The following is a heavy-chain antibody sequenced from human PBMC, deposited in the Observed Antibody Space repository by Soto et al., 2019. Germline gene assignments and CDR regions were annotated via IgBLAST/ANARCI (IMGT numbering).Heavy chain of an antibody. Sequence: QVQLVESGGGVVQPGRSLRLSCAASGFTFSSYGMHWVRQAPGKGLEWVAVISYDGSNKYYADSVKGRFTISRDNSKNTLNLQMNSLRADDTAVYYCAKDRKGRPDYWGQGTLVTVSS. J-gene: IGHJ4*02. CDR1: GFTFSSYG. D-gene: IGHD3-10*01. CDR2: ISYDGSNK. CDR3: AKDRKGRPDY. V-gene: IGHV3-30*18.